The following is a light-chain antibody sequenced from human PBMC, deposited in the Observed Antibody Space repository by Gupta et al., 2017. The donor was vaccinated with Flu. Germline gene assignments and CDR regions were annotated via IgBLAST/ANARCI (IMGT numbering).Light chain of an antibody. J-gene: IGKJ4*01. CDR3: QQLNASPFT. V-gene: IGKV1-9*01. Sequence: GDRVSITCRASKGIDSYLAWYQQKPGKAPKLLIYVAATLQSGVPSRFSGSGSGTEFTLTISRLQPEDSATYYCQQLNASPFTFGGGTKVEIK. CDR1: KGIDSY. CDR2: VAA.